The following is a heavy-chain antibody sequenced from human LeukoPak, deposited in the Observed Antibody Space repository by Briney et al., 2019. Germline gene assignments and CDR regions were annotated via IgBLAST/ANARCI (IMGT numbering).Heavy chain of an antibody. CDR2: INPNSGGT. V-gene: IGHV1-2*02. CDR3: ARDSGMDYYDSSGYYYVLLRN. CDR1: GNTFTDYY. J-gene: IGHJ4*02. Sequence: ASVKVSCKASGNTFTDYYMHWVRQAPGQGLEWMGWINPNSGGTNYTQKFQGRVTMTRDTSISTAYMELSRLRSDDTAVYYCARDSGMDYYDSSGYYYVLLRNWGQGTLITVSS. D-gene: IGHD3-22*01.